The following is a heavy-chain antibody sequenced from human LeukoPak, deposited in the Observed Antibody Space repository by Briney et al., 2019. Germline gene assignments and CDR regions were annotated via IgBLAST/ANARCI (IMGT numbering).Heavy chain of an antibody. V-gene: IGHV4-34*01. J-gene: IGHJ4*02. D-gene: IGHD1-1*01. CDR1: GGSFSGYY. CDR2: INHSGST. Sequence: SETLSLTCAVYGGSFSGYYWSWIRHPPGKGLEWIGEINHSGSTNYNPSLKSRVTISVDTSKNQFSLKLSSVTAADTAVYYCARHAGTTGTDYWGQGTLVTVSS. CDR3: ARHAGTTGTDY.